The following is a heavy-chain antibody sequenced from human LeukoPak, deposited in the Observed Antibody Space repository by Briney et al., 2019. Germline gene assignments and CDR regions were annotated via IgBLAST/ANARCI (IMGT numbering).Heavy chain of an antibody. V-gene: IGHV4-31*03. CDR1: GGSISSGGYY. CDR3: ARSHSSSWDPFDY. CDR2: IYYSGST. Sequence: PSETLSLTCTVSGGSISSGGYYWSWIRQHPGKGLEWIGYIYYSGSTYYNPSLKSRVTISVDTSKNQFSLKLSSVTAADTAVYYCARSHSSSWDPFDYWGQGTLVTVSS. J-gene: IGHJ4*02. D-gene: IGHD6-13*01.